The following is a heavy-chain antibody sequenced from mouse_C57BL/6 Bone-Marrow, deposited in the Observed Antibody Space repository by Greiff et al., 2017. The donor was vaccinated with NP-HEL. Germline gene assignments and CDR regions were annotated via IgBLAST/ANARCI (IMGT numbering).Heavy chain of an antibody. V-gene: IGHV5-17*01. CDR2: ISSGSSTI. J-gene: IGHJ1*03. D-gene: IGHD1-1*01. CDR3: AKRIDYYGSSLDV. Sequence: EVQRVESGGGLVKPGGSLKLSCAASGFTFSDYGMHWVRQAPEKGLEWVAYISSGSSTIYYADTVKGRFTISRDNAKNTLFLQMTSLRSEDTAMYYCAKRIDYYGSSLDVWGTGTTVTVSS. CDR1: GFTFSDYG.